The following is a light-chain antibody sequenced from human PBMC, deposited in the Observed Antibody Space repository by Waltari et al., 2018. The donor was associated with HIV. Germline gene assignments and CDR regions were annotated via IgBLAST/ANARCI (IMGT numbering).Light chain of an antibody. J-gene: IGKJ2*01. CDR3: QQYNNWPPGYT. V-gene: IGKV3-15*01. CDR1: QSISSD. Sequence: ETVMTQSPATLFVSPGETVTLLCRASQSISSDVAWYQQKPGQAPRLLMYDASTRATGIPARFSGSGSGTEFTLTISSLQSEDFAVYYCQQYNNWPPGYTFGQGTKLQIK. CDR2: DAS.